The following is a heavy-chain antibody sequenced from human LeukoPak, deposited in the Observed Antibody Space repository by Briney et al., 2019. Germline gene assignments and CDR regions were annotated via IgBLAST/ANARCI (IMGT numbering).Heavy chain of an antibody. CDR3: ARGRYFDWSFDY. Sequence: SETLSLTCTVSGGSISSYYWSWIRQPPGKGLEWIGYIYYSGSTNYNPSLKSRVTRSVDTSKNQFSLKLSSVTAADTAVYYCARGRYFDWSFDYWGQGTLVTVSS. CDR1: GGSISSYY. V-gene: IGHV4-59*08. CDR2: IYYSGST. D-gene: IGHD3-9*01. J-gene: IGHJ4*02.